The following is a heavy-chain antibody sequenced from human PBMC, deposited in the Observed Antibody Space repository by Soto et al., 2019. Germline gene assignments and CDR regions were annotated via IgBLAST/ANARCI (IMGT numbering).Heavy chain of an antibody. Sequence: RRLSCSASGFSFSSSAMHWVRQAPGKGLEYVSAIGNSGTSTYYGDSVKGRFTISRDNSKNTLYLQMSSLRPEDTAVYYCVKDAAQPLPLGDLSPYPTRSRPGVFDYWGQGALVTVSS. V-gene: IGHV3-64D*06. J-gene: IGHJ4*02. D-gene: IGHD3-16*02. CDR3: VKDAAQPLPLGDLSPYPTRSRPGVFDY. CDR2: IGNSGTST. CDR1: GFSFSSSA.